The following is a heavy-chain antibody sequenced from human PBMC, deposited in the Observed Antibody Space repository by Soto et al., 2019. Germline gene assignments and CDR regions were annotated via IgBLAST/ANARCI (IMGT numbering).Heavy chain of an antibody. CDR3: ARVWGGAFDF. CDR2: IYYSGST. CDR1: GGSISSYY. J-gene: IGHJ3*01. D-gene: IGHD3-10*01. V-gene: IGHV4-59*01. Sequence: QVQLQESGPGLVKPSETLSLTCTVSGGSISSYYWSWIRQPPGKGLEWIGYIYYSGSTKYNPSLKSRATISVDTSKNRFSLRLSSVTAADTAVYYCARVWGGAFDFWGQGTMVTVSS.